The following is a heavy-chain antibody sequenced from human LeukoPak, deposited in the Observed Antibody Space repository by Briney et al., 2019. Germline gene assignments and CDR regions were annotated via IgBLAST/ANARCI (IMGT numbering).Heavy chain of an antibody. CDR1: GFTFSTYW. J-gene: IGHJ4*02. CDR2: IKQDGSEK. Sequence: GGSLRLSCAASGFTFSTYWMSWVRQAPGKGLEWVANIKQDGSEKYYEDSVKGRFTISRDNAKNSVYLQMNSLRAEDTAIYYCARGRLITGTTKLDYWGQGTLVTVSS. CDR3: ARGRLITGTTKLDY. V-gene: IGHV3-7*01. D-gene: IGHD1-7*01.